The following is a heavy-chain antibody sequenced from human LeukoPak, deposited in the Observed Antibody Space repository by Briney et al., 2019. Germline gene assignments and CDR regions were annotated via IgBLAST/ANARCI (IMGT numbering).Heavy chain of an antibody. D-gene: IGHD3-10*01. CDR1: GGSISSYY. CDR2: IYYSGST. V-gene: IGHV4-59*08. CDR3: ARGTAVQYYYGSGSYYNWFDP. J-gene: IGHJ5*02. Sequence: PSETLSLTCTVSGGSISSYYWSWIRQPPGKGLEWIGYIYYSGSTNYNPSLKSRVTISVDTSKNQFSLKLSSVTAADTAVYYCARGTAVQYYYGSGSYYNWFDPWGQGTLVTVSS.